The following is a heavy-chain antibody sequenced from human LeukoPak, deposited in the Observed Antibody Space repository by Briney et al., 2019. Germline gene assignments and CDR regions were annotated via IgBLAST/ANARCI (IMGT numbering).Heavy chain of an antibody. Sequence: PSETLSLTCTVSGGSLTSYYWSWIRQPPGKGLEWIGYIYYSGSTNYSPSLKSRVTISVDRSKNQFSLKLSSVTAADTAVYYCARGGRAYSFGYGGDWFDPWGRGTLVTVSS. CDR2: IYYSGST. D-gene: IGHD5-18*01. J-gene: IGHJ5*02. V-gene: IGHV4-59*01. CDR3: ARGGRAYSFGYGGDWFDP. CDR1: GGSLTSYY.